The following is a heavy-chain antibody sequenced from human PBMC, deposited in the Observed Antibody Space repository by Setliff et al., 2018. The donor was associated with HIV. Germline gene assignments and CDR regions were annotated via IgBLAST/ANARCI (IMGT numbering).Heavy chain of an antibody. CDR2: IRSKAYGGTT. D-gene: IGHD3-3*01. CDR1: GFTFGDYA. J-gene: IGHJ6*02. CDR3: TSGVYYYYYYGMDV. Sequence: PGGSLRLSCTASGFTFGDYAMSWVRQAPGKGLEWVGFIRSKAYGGTTEYAASVKGRFTISRDDSRSTAYLQMNSLKTEDTAVYYCTSGVYYYYYYGMDVWGQGTTVTVSS. V-gene: IGHV3-49*04.